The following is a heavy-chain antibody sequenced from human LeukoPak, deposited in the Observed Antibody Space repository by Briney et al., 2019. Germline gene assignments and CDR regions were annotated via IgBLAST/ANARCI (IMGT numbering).Heavy chain of an antibody. Sequence: PGGSLRLSCAASGFTFSSYAMHWVRQAPGKGLEYVSAISSNGGSTYYANSVKGRFTISRDNSKNTLYLQMGSLRAEDMAVYYCARGSPVLLWFGEFLDYWGQGTLVTVSS. J-gene: IGHJ4*02. CDR3: ARGSPVLLWFGEFLDY. CDR2: ISSNGGST. CDR1: GFTFSSYA. D-gene: IGHD3-10*01. V-gene: IGHV3-64*01.